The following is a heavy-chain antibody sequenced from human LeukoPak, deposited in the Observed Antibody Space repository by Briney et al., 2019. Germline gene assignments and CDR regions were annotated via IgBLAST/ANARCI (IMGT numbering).Heavy chain of an antibody. CDR2: IYYSGST. CDR1: GGSISSSSYY. Sequence: PSETLSLTCTVSGGSISSSSYYWGWIRQPPGKGLEWIGSIYYSGSTYYNPSLKSRVTISVDTSKNQFSLKLSSVTAADTAVYYCARHSPAIAVAGIDYWGQGTLVTVSS. V-gene: IGHV4-39*01. CDR3: ARHSPAIAVAGIDY. J-gene: IGHJ4*02. D-gene: IGHD6-19*01.